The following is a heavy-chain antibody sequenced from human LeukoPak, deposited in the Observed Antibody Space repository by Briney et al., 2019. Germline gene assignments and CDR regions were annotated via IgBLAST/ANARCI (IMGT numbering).Heavy chain of an antibody. V-gene: IGHV4-39*07. J-gene: IGHJ4*02. Sequence: PSETLSLTCTVSGGSISSSSYYWGWIRQPPGKGLEWIGSIYYSGSTYYNPSLKSRVTISVDTSKNQFSLKLSSVTAADTAVYYCARAGWYGVYWGQGTLVTVSS. CDR1: GGSISSSSYY. CDR3: ARAGWYGVY. CDR2: IYYSGST. D-gene: IGHD6-19*01.